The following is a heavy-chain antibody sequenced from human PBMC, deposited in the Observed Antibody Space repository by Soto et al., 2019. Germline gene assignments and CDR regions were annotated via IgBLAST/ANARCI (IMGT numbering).Heavy chain of an antibody. J-gene: IGHJ4*02. Sequence: QITLKESGPTLVKPTQTLTLTCTFSGFSLNTRGVGVGWIRQPQGKALEWLALISWDGEKRYRPSLKTRLTVTKDNHKKQAVLTMTNTDPVDTTTYCCAQSRGDLLSGHYYFDLWGQGTLVTVSS. V-gene: IGHV2-5*02. CDR1: GFSLNTRGVG. D-gene: IGHD3-9*01. CDR2: ISWDGEK. CDR3: AQSRGDLLSGHYYFDL.